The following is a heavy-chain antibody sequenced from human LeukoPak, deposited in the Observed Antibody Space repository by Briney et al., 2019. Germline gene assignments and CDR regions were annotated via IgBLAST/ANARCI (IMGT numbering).Heavy chain of an antibody. V-gene: IGHV3-23*01. D-gene: IGHD5-12*01. Sequence: PGGSLRLSCAASGFTFSSRAMSWVRQAPGKGLEWVSTMSKSGDHTYYVDSVKGRFTMSRDNSKNTLYLQMNSLRAEDTAVYYCTTLVFDDSGYSYFDYWGQGTLVTVSS. J-gene: IGHJ4*02. CDR2: MSKSGDHT. CDR1: GFTFSSRA. CDR3: TTLVFDDSGYSYFDY.